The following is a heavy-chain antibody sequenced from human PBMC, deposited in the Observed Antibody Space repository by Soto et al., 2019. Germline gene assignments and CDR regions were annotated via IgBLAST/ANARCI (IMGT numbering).Heavy chain of an antibody. CDR2: IIPIFGTA. J-gene: IGHJ5*02. CDR1: GGTFSSYA. Sequence: ASVKVSCKASGGTFSSYAISWVRHAPGQGLEWMGGIIPIFGTANYAQKFQGRVTITADESTSTAYMELSSLRSEDTAVYYCARDRGITGTNLNPHGFDPWGQGTMVTVYS. V-gene: IGHV1-69*13. CDR3: ARDRGITGTNLNPHGFDP. D-gene: IGHD1-20*01.